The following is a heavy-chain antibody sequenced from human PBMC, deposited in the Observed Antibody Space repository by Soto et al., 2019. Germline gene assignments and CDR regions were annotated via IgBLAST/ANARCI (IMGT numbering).Heavy chain of an antibody. Sequence: SETLSLTCTVSGGSISSGDYYWSWIRQPPGKGLEWIGYIYYSGSTYYNPSLKSRVTISVDTSKNQFSLKLSSVTAADKAVYYCERYGGNSFDYWGQGTLVTVSS. J-gene: IGHJ4*02. D-gene: IGHD4-17*01. CDR1: GGSISSGDYY. CDR3: ERYGGNSFDY. CDR2: IYYSGST. V-gene: IGHV4-30-4*01.